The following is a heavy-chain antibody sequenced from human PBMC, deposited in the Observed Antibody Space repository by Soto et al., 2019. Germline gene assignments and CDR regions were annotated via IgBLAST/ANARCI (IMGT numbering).Heavy chain of an antibody. Sequence: ASVKVSCKASGYTFTIYGISWGRQAPGQGLEWMGWISAYNGNTNYAQKLQGRVTMTTDTSTSTAYMELRSLRSDDTAVYYCARDDVVVAVDWFDPWGQGTLVTVSS. CDR1: GYTFTIYG. J-gene: IGHJ5*02. D-gene: IGHD2-21*02. CDR2: ISAYNGNT. CDR3: ARDDVVVAVDWFDP. V-gene: IGHV1-18*01.